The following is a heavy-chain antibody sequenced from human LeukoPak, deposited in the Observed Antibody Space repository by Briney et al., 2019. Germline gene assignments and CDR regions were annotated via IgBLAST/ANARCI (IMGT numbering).Heavy chain of an antibody. CDR2: FYSGGRT. Sequence: GGSLRLSCTASGFIVSSNYMRWVRQAPGKELEWVSGFYSGGRTYYADSVKGRFIISRDNSKNTLYLQMNSLRAEDTAVYYCVREKEGSSAGKTGMDVWGQGTTVTVFS. CDR1: GFIVSSNY. CDR3: VREKEGSSAGKTGMDV. D-gene: IGHD6-13*01. V-gene: IGHV3-53*01. J-gene: IGHJ6*02.